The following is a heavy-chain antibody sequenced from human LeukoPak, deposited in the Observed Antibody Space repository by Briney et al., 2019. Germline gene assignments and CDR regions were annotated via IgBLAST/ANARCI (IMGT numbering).Heavy chain of an antibody. Sequence: SETLSLTCAVYGGSFSGYYWSWIRQPPGKGLEWIGEINHSGSTNYNPSLKSRVTISVDTSKNQFSLKLSSVTAADTAVYYCARVSGTIYCYYGMDVWGQGTTVTVSS. V-gene: IGHV4-34*01. J-gene: IGHJ6*02. CDR2: INHSGST. D-gene: IGHD1-26*01. CDR3: ARVSGTIYCYYGMDV. CDR1: GGSFSGYY.